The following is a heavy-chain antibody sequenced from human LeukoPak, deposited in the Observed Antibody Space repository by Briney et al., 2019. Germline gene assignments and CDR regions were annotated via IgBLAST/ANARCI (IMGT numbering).Heavy chain of an antibody. CDR1: GYTFTSYY. D-gene: IGHD3-3*01. Sequence: ASVKVSCKASGYTFTSYYMHWVRQAPGQGLEWMGIINPSGGSTSYAQKFQGRVTMTRDTSTSTVYMELSSLRSEDTAVYYCARATTIFGVVKSFDLWGRGTLVTVSS. CDR2: INPSGGST. CDR3: ARATTIFGVVKSFDL. J-gene: IGHJ2*01. V-gene: IGHV1-46*01.